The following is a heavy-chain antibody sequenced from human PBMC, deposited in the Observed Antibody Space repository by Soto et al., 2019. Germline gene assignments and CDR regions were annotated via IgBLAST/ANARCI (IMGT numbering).Heavy chain of an antibody. J-gene: IGHJ3*02. CDR1: GFTFSNAW. CDR3: STDMARGASNNSFDI. CDR2: IKSKTDGGTT. Sequence: GGSLRLSCAASGFTFSNAWMSWVRQAPGKGLEWVGRIKSKTDGGTTDYAAPVKGRFTISRDDSKNTLYLQMNSLKTEDTAVYYCSTDMARGASNNSFDIWGQGTMVTVSS. D-gene: IGHD3-10*01. V-gene: IGHV3-15*01.